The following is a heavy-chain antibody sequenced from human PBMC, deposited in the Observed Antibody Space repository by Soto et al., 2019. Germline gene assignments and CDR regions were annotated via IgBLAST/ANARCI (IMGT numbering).Heavy chain of an antibody. CDR2: ISYDGSNQ. D-gene: IGHD3-16*02. CDR3: ARRPPPSSLDL. V-gene: IGHV3-30*14. CDR1: GFTFSNYA. Sequence: QVQLVESGGGVVQPGRSLRLSCAASGFTFSNYAMHWVRQAPGKGLEWVAVISYDGSNQYYADSVKGQFTISRDNSKNTLYLQINSLRVEDTAVYYCARRPPPSSLDLWGQGTLVTVSS. J-gene: IGHJ4*02.